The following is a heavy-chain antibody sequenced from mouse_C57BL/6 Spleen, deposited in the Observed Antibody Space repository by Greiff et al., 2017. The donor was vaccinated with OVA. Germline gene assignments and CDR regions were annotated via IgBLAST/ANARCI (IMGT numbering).Heavy chain of an antibody. D-gene: IGHD1-1*01. CDR3: ATLLRYQLRDY. CDR2: INPNNGGT. V-gene: IGHV1-26*01. CDR1: GYTFTDYY. Sequence: EVQLQQSGPELVKPGASVKISCKASGYTFTDYYMNWVKQSHGKSLEWIGDINPNNGGTSYNQKFKGKATLTVDKSSSTAYMELRSLTSEDSAVYYCATLLRYQLRDYWGQGTTLTVSS. J-gene: IGHJ2*01.